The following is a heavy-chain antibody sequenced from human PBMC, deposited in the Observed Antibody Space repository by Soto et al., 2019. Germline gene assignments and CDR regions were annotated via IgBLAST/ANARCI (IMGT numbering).Heavy chain of an antibody. CDR3: ARKRYCTNGLCYQHHWIDP. CDR1: GGSISSGDYY. V-gene: IGHV4-30-4*01. Sequence: SETLSLTCTVSGGSISSGDYYWSWIRQPPGKGLEWIGYTYYSGRTYFNPSLKSRVTISVDTSKNQFSLKLSSVTAADTAVYYCARKRYCTNGLCYQHHWIDPWGQGTLVTLSS. D-gene: IGHD2-8*01. CDR2: TYYSGRT. J-gene: IGHJ5*02.